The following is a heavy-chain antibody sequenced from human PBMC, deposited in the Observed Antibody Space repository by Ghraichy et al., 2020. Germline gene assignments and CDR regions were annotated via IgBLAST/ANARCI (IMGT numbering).Heavy chain of an antibody. CDR3: AKEGDFWSGYRGWFDP. CDR1: GFTFSSYA. CDR2: ISGSGGST. D-gene: IGHD3-3*01. J-gene: IGHJ5*02. V-gene: IGHV3-23*01. Sequence: GGSLRLSCAASGFTFSSYAMSWVRQAPGKGLEWVSAISGSGGSTYYTDSVKGRFTISRDNSKNTLYLQMNSLRAEDTAVYYCAKEGDFWSGYRGWFDPWGQGTLVTVSS.